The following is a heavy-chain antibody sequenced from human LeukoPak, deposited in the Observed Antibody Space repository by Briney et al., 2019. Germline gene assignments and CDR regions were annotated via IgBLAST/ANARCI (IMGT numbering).Heavy chain of an antibody. D-gene: IGHD1-26*01. J-gene: IGHJ4*02. CDR1: GFTFTSSA. V-gene: IGHV1-58*02. Sequence: SVKVSCKASGFTFTSSAMQWVRQARGRRLEWIGWIVVGSGNTNYAQKFQERVTITRDMSTSTAYMELSSLRSEDTAVYYCAADVIVGATKDFDYWGQGTLVTVSS. CDR2: IVVGSGNT. CDR3: AADVIVGATKDFDY.